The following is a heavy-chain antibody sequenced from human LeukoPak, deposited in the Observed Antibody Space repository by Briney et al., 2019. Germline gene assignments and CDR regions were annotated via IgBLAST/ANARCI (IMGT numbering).Heavy chain of an antibody. J-gene: IGHJ4*02. D-gene: IGHD3-22*01. V-gene: IGHV3-48*02. CDR1: GFTFSSYS. CDR2: ISSSSSTI. Sequence: PGGSLRLSCAASGFTFSSYSMNWVRQAPGKGLEWVSYISSSSSTISYADSVKGRFTISRDNAKNSLYLQMNSLRDEDTAVYYCARVFYDSSGYLRDFDYWGQGTLVTVSS. CDR3: ARVFYDSSGYLRDFDY.